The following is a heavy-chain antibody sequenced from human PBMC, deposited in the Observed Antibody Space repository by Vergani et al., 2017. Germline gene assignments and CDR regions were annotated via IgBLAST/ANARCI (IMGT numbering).Heavy chain of an antibody. CDR1: GGTFSSYA. V-gene: IGHV1-69*01. Sequence: QVQLVQSGAEVKKPGSSVKVSCKASGGTFSSYAISWVRQAPGQGLEWMGGIIPIFGTANYAQKFQGRVTITADESTSTAYMELSSLRSEDTAVYYCARSPDLVVIERGYSGYDPLFDYWGQGTLVTVSS. D-gene: IGHD5-12*01. J-gene: IGHJ4*02. CDR2: IIPIFGTA. CDR3: ARSPDLVVIERGYSGYDPLFDY.